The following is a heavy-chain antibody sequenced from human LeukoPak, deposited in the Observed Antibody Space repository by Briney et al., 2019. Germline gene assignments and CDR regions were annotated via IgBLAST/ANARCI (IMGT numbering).Heavy chain of an antibody. Sequence: ASVKVSCKASGYTFTSYDINWVRQATGQGLEWMGWMNPNSGNTGYAQKFQCRVTMTSNTSISTAYVELSSLRSEDTAVYYCARGPQTLQPSDYWGQGTLVTVSS. J-gene: IGHJ4*02. V-gene: IGHV1-8*01. CDR3: ARGPQTLQPSDY. CDR2: MNPNSGNT. CDR1: GYTFTSYD. D-gene: IGHD4-4*01.